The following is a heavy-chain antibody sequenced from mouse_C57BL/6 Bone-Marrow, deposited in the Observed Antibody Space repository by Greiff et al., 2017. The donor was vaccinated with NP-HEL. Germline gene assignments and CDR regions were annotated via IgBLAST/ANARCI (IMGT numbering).Heavy chain of an antibody. V-gene: IGHV10-1*01. J-gene: IGHJ3*01. CDR2: IRSKSNNYAT. D-gene: IGHD1-1*01. Sequence: DAGGGLVQPKGSLKLSCAASGFSFNTYAMNWVRQAPGKGLEWVARIRSKSNNYATYYADSVKDRFTISRDDSESMLYLQMNNLKTEDTAMYYCVRPHYYGSPWFAYWGQGTLVTVSA. CDR1: GFSFNTYA. CDR3: VRPHYYGSPWFAY.